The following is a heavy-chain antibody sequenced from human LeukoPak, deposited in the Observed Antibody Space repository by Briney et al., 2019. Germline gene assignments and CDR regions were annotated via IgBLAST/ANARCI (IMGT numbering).Heavy chain of an antibody. J-gene: IGHJ4*02. D-gene: IGHD3-22*01. CDR1: EFTFSTYS. V-gene: IGHV3-21*01. CDR3: ARDHYNSSGFGYYFDS. CDR2: ISSSSTYI. Sequence: GGSLRLSCAASEFTFSTYSMNWVRQAPGKGLEWVASISSSSTYIYHADSVKSRFTISRDNAKNSLYLQMNSLRAEDTAVYYCARDHYNSSGFGYYFDSWGQGTLVTVSS.